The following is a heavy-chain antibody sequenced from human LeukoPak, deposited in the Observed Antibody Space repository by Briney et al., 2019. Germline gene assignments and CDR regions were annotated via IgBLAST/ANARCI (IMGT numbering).Heavy chain of an antibody. D-gene: IGHD3-10*02. CDR3: ARGGVRPGLWFDP. CDR1: GYTFTRYY. Sequence: ASVKVSCKASGYTFTRYYMHWVRQAPGQGLEWMGWINPNSGGTNYAQKFQGRVTMTRDTSISTAYMEVSRLRSDDTAVYYCARGGVRPGLWFDPWGQGTLVTVSS. J-gene: IGHJ5*02. V-gene: IGHV1-2*02. CDR2: INPNSGGT.